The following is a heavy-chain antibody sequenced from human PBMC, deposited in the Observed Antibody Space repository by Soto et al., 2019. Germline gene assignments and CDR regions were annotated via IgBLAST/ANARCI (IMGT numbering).Heavy chain of an antibody. Sequence: GGSLRLSCTASGFTFGNYAINWVRQAPGKGLEWVGLIRNQTYSGATEFAASMKGRFTISRDDSKNIAYLQMNSLKTEDSAVYYCTRAESPNIAYFFDYWGQGTLVTVSS. CDR1: GFTFGNYA. CDR2: IRNQTYSGAT. V-gene: IGHV3-49*04. CDR3: TRAESPNIAYFFDY. J-gene: IGHJ4*02.